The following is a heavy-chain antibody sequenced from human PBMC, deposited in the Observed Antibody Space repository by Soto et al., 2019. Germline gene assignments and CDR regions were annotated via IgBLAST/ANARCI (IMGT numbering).Heavy chain of an antibody. V-gene: IGHV3-9*01. J-gene: IGHJ6*02. CDR3: AKDAITMVRGVISYYGMDV. D-gene: IGHD3-10*01. Sequence: EVQLVESGGGLVQPGRSLRLSCAASGFTFDDYAMHWVRQAPGKGLEWVSGISWKSGSIGYADSVKGRFTISRDNAKHSVYLQMSRLRAADTALYYCAKDAITMVRGVISYYGMDVWGQGTTVTVSS. CDR2: ISWKSGSI. CDR1: GFTFDDYA.